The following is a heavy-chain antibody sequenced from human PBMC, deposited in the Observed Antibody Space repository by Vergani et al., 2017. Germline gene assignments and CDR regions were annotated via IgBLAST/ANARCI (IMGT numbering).Heavy chain of an antibody. CDR2: IYYSGST. Sequence: QLQLQESGPGLVKPSETLSLTCTVSGGSISSSSYYWGWIRQPPGKGLEWIGRIYYSGSTYYNPSLKSRVTISVDTSKNQLSLKLSSVTAADTAVYYCARSKRYCSSTSCQPFDYWGQGTMVTVSS. CDR1: GGSISSSSYY. J-gene: IGHJ4*02. V-gene: IGHV4-39*01. D-gene: IGHD2-2*01. CDR3: ARSKRYCSSTSCQPFDY.